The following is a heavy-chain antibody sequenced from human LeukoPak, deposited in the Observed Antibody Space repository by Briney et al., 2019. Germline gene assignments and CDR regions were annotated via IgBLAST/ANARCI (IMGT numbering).Heavy chain of an antibody. CDR1: GGSISSSSYY. Sequence: PSETLSLTCTVSGGSISSSSYYWGWIRQPPGKGLEWIGSIYYSGSTYYNPSLKSRVTISVDTSKNQFSLKLSSVTAADTAVYYCASWTRWLHSDAFDIWGQGTVVTVSS. J-gene: IGHJ3*02. CDR3: ASWTRWLHSDAFDI. D-gene: IGHD5-24*01. CDR2: IYYSGST. V-gene: IGHV4-39*01.